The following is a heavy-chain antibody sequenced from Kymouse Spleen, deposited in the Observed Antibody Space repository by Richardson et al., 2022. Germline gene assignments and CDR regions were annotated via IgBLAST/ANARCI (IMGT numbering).Heavy chain of an antibody. CDR2: INHSGST. J-gene: IGHJ4*02. D-gene: IGHD6-13*01. CDR1: GGSFSGYY. V-gene: IGHV4-34*01. Sequence: QVQLQQWGAGLLKPSETLSLTCAVYGGSFSGYYWSWIRQPPGKGLEWIGEINHSGSTNYNPSLKSRVTISVDTSKNQFSLKLSSVTAADTAVYYCARKGGYSSSWYYFDYWGQGTLVTVSS. CDR3: ARKGGYSSSWYYFDY.